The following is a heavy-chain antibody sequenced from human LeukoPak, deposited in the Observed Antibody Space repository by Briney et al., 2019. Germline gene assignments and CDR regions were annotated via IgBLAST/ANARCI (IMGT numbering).Heavy chain of an antibody. J-gene: IGHJ4*02. D-gene: IGHD3-10*01. CDR1: GFTFADYA. Sequence: GGSLRLSCAASGFTFADYAMHWVRQAAGKGLEWVSDISWNSGSLGYADSVKGRFTISRDNAKNSLYLQMNSLRAEDTALYYCARDRGATFYYGSGSFDFWGRGTLVTVSS. V-gene: IGHV3-9*01. CDR3: ARDRGATFYYGSGSFDF. CDR2: ISWNSGSL.